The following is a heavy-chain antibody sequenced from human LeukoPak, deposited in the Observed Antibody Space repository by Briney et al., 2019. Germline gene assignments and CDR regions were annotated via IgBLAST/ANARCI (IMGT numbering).Heavy chain of an antibody. CDR1: GYTFTHYA. J-gene: IGHJ5*02. D-gene: IGHD3-9*01. CDR3: AKTATDILTGANWFDP. V-gene: IGHV7-4-1*02. CDR2: INTNTGNP. Sequence: ASVKVSCKASGYTFTHYAINWVRQAPGQGLEWMGWINTNTGNPTYAQGFTGRFVFSLDTSVSTAYLQISSLKAEDTAVYYCAKTATDILTGANWFDPWGQGTLVTVSS.